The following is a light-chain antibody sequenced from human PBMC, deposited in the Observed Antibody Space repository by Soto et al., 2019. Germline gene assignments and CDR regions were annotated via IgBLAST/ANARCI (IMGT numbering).Light chain of an antibody. CDR2: EVS. V-gene: IGLV2-8*01. J-gene: IGLJ2*01. Sequence: QSALTQRPSASGSPGQSVTISCTGTSSDVGGYNYVSWYQQHPGKAPKLMIYEVSKRPSGVPDRFSGSKSGNTASLTVSGLQAEDEADYYCSSYAGSKTLFGGGTQLTVL. CDR1: SSDVGGYNY. CDR3: SSYAGSKTL.